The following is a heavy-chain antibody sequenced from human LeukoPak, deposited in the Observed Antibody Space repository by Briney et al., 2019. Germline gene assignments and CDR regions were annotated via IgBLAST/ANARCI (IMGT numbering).Heavy chain of an antibody. CDR1: GGSVSSGSYY. J-gene: IGHJ5*02. CDR3: ARDLGSWGGYSGYDRYWFDP. D-gene: IGHD5-12*01. Sequence: PSETLSLTCTVSGGSVSSGSYYWSWIRQPPGKGLEWLGRIYTSGSTNYNPSLKSRVTMSVDTSKNQFSLKLSSVTAADTAVYYCARDLGSWGGYSGYDRYWFDPWGQGTLVTVSS. CDR2: IYTSGST. V-gene: IGHV4-61*01.